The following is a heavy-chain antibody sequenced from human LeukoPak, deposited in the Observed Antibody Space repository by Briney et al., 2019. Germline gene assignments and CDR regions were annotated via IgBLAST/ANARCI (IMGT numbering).Heavy chain of an antibody. CDR1: GFTFSSYA. J-gene: IGHJ3*02. V-gene: IGHV3-23*01. CDR3: AKSFHDYYDSSGYYDHAFDI. Sequence: GGSLRLSCAASGFTFSSYAMSWVRQAPGKGLEWVSAISCSGVSTYYADSVTGRFTISRDNSKNTLYLKMNSLRAEDTAVYYCAKSFHDYYDSSGYYDHAFDIWGQGTMVTVSS. CDR2: ISCSGVST. D-gene: IGHD3-22*01.